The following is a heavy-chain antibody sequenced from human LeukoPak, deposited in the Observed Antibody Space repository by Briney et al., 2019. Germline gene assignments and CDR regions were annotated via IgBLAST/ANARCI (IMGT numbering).Heavy chain of an antibody. CDR2: IIPIFGTA. Sequence: GASVKVSCKASGGTFSSYAISWVRQAPGQGLEWMGGIIPIFGTANYAQKFQGRVTITADESTSTAYMELSSLRSEDTAVYYCARVPYCSGGSCLLRGYYFDHWGQGTLVTVSS. CDR1: GGTFSSYA. CDR3: ARVPYCSGGSCLLRGYYFDH. D-gene: IGHD2-15*01. J-gene: IGHJ4*02. V-gene: IGHV1-69*01.